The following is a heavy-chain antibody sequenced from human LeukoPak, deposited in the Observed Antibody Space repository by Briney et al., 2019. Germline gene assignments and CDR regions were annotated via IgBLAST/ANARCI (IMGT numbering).Heavy chain of an antibody. CDR2: IYYSGST. Sequence: PSETLSLTCTVSGGSISSYYWSWIRQPPGKGLEWIGYIYYSGSTNYNPSLKSRVTISVDTSKNQFSLKLSSVTAADTAVYYCAIGGKIPYYYGMDVWGQGTTVTVSS. D-gene: IGHD3-3*01. CDR1: GGSISSYY. V-gene: IGHV4-59*12. J-gene: IGHJ6*02. CDR3: AIGGKIPYYYGMDV.